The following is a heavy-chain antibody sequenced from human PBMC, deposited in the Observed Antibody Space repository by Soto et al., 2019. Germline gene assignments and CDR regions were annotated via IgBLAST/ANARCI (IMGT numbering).Heavy chain of an antibody. J-gene: IGHJ3*02. CDR3: AKDRGRAWNPSPCFDI. CDR1: GFTFSSYA. Sequence: PGGSLRLSCAASGFTFSSYAMSWVRQAPGKGLEWVSAISGSGGSTYYADSVKGRFTISRDNSKNTLYLQMNSLRAEDTAVYYCAKDRGRAWNPSPCFDIWGQGTMVTVSS. D-gene: IGHD1-1*01. CDR2: ISGSGGST. V-gene: IGHV3-23*01.